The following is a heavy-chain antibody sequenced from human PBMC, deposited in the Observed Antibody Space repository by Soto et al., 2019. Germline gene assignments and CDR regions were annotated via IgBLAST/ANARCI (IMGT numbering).Heavy chain of an antibody. CDR3: AKRAADPLTYYYYYYYMDV. CDR1: GFTFSRSA. V-gene: IGHV1-58*02. J-gene: IGHJ6*03. D-gene: IGHD6-13*01. CDR2: IVVGSGNT. Sequence: SVKVSCKASGFTFSRSAMQWVRQARGQRLEWIGWIVVGSGNTNYAQKFQERVTISRDMSTGTGYMELSSLRSEDTAVYYCAKRAADPLTYYYYYYYMDVWGKGTTVTVSS.